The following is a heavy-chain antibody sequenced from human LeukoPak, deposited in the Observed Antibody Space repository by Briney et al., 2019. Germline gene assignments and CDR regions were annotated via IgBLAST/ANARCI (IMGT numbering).Heavy chain of an antibody. J-gene: IGHJ5*02. CDR2: FDPEDGET. CDR1: GYTLTELS. CDR3: GTEAYNWNYPWFDP. D-gene: IGHD1-7*01. V-gene: IGHV1-24*01. Sequence: ASVKVSCKVSGYTLTELSMHWVRQAPGKGLEWMGGFDPEDGETIYAQKFQGRVTMTEDTSTDTAYMELSSLRSEDTAVYYCGTEAYNWNYPWFDPWGQGNLVTVSS.